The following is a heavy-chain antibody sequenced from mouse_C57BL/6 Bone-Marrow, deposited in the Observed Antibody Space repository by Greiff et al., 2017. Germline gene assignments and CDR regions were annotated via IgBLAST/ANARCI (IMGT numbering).Heavy chain of an antibody. V-gene: IGHV1-55*01. CDR2: IYPGSGST. D-gene: IGHD1-1*01. CDR3: AWGGYYCSPWYFDV. CDR1: GYTFTSYW. Sequence: VQLQQPGAELVKPGASVKMSCKASGYTFTSYWITWVKQRPGQGLEWIGDIYPGSGSTNYNEKFKSKATLTVDTSSSTAYMQLSSLTSEDSAVYYGAWGGYYCSPWYFDVWGTGTTVTVSS. J-gene: IGHJ1*03.